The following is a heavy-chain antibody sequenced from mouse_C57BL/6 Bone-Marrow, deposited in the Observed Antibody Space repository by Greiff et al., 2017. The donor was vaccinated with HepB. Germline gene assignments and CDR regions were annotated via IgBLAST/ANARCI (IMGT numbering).Heavy chain of an antibody. D-gene: IGHD2-4*01. CDR3: ARHGYYDYDWFAY. J-gene: IGHJ3*01. CDR1: GYTFTEYT. V-gene: IGHV1-62-2*01. Sequence: QVQLKESGAELVKPGASVKLSCKASGYTFTEYTIHWVKQRSGQGLEWIGRFYPGSGSIKYNEKFKDKATLTADKSSSTVYMEISRLTSEDSAVYFCARHGYYDYDWFAYWGQGTLVTVSA. CDR2: FYPGSGSI.